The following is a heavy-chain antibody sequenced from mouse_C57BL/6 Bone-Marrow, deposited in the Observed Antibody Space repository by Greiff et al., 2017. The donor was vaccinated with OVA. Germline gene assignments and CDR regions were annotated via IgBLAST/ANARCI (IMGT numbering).Heavy chain of an antibody. CDR2: IDPENGDT. D-gene: IGHD1-1*01. J-gene: IGHJ2*01. V-gene: IGHV14-4*01. CDR1: GFNIKDDY. Sequence: EVQLQQSGAELVRPGASVKLSCTASGFNIKDDYMHWVKQRPEQGLEWIGWIDPENGDTEYASKFQGKATITADTSSNTAYLQLSSLTSEDTAVYYCTPDYYGSSYSPFDYWGQGTTLTVSS. CDR3: TPDYYGSSYSPFDY.